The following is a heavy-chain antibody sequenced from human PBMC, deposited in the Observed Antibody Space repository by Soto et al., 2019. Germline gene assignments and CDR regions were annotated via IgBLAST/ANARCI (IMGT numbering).Heavy chain of an antibody. Sequence: EVQLLESGGGLVQPGGSLRLSCAASGFTFSTYGMSWVRQAPGKGLEWVSSISGNGAGTYYADSVKGRFTISRVNSKNTLFLQMNSLRAEDTAVYYCAKLVSAAGTNYWGQGTLVTVSS. CDR3: AKLVSAAGTNY. CDR2: ISGNGAGT. J-gene: IGHJ4*02. D-gene: IGHD6-13*01. V-gene: IGHV3-23*01. CDR1: GFTFSTYG.